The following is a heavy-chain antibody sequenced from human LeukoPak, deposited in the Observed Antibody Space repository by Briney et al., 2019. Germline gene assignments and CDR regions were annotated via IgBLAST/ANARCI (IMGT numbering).Heavy chain of an antibody. CDR2: IYYSGST. V-gene: IGHV4-59*01. J-gene: IGHJ4*02. Sequence: SETLSLTCTVSDGSITNNDWSWVRQPPGKGLEWIGYIYYSGSTNYNPSLKSRVTISVDASKNQFSLKLSSVTAADTAVYYCAREVVVVPATIRVIDYWGQGTLVTVSS. D-gene: IGHD2-2*02. CDR3: AREVVVVPATIRVIDY. CDR1: DGSITNND.